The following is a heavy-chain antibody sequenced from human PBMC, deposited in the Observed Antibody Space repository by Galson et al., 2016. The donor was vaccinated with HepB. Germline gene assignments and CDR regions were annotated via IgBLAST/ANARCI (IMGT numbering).Heavy chain of an antibody. CDR1: GGSINSGGYY. J-gene: IGHJ4*02. CDR3: AGSSPSGDF. V-gene: IGHV4-61*08. D-gene: IGHD2-2*01. Sequence: SETLSLTCTVSGGSINSGGYYWNWIRQHPGKGLEWIGYMYHSGPPTYSPSLRSRVAMSVDTSENQFALKLTSVTAADTAMYYCAGSSPSGDFWVQGTLVTVSS. CDR2: MYHSGPP.